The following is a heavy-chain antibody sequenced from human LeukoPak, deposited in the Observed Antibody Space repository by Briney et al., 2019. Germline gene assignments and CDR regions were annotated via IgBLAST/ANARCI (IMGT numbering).Heavy chain of an antibody. CDR2: ISHNGGST. CDR1: GYTFTGYY. J-gene: IGHJ6*03. D-gene: IGHD4-11*01. Sequence: GASVKPSCKASGYTFTGYYMHWVRQAPGQGLEWMGWISHNGGSTYYAEKVKGRVTMTRDTSISTAYMEMSRLRSDDTAVYYCARDRGVHDYSNYRYYYYYMDVWGKGTTVTVSS. CDR3: ARDRGVHDYSNYRYYYYYMDV. V-gene: IGHV1-2*02.